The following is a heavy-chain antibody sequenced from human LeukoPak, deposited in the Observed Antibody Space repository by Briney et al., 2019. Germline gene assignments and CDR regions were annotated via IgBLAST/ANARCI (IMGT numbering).Heavy chain of an antibody. Sequence: GGSLRLSCAASGFTFSSYWMSWVRQAPGKGLEWVANIKQDGSEKYYVDSVKGRFTISRDNAKNSLYLQMNSLRAEDTAVYYCARGLISSSWNQYVDYWGQGTLVTVSS. CDR1: GFTFSSYW. D-gene: IGHD6-13*01. V-gene: IGHV3-7*01. CDR3: ARGLISSSWNQYVDY. J-gene: IGHJ4*02. CDR2: IKQDGSEK.